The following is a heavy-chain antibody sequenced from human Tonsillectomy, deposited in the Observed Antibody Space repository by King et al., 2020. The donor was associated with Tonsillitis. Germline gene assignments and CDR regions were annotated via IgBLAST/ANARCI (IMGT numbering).Heavy chain of an antibody. V-gene: IGHV3-48*04. Sequence: VQLVESGGGLVQPGGSLRLSCAASGFTFSSYSMNWVRQAPGKGLEWVSYISSSSSTIYYADSVKGRFTISRDNAKNSLYLQMNSLRAEDTAVYYCASGVAGMARDYYYDGIDVWGQGTMVTVSS. CDR1: GFTFSSYS. D-gene: IGHD5-24*01. CDR2: ISSSSSTI. J-gene: IGHJ6*02. CDR3: ASGVAGMARDYYYDGIDV.